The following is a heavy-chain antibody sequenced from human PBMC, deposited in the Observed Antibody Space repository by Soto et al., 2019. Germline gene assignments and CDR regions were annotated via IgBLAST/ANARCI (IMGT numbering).Heavy chain of an antibody. CDR1: GFNFRMYE. D-gene: IGHD3-10*01. Sequence: PXGSLRLSCAASGFNFRMYEMHWVRKAPGKGLEWVSYISSSGLTTYYADFAEGRFTISRDNAKDSLYLHLNSLRVGDTAVYYCARYGTRGDWWGLGTQVTVSS. V-gene: IGHV3-48*03. J-gene: IGHJ5*01. CDR2: ISSSGLTT. CDR3: ARYGTRGDW.